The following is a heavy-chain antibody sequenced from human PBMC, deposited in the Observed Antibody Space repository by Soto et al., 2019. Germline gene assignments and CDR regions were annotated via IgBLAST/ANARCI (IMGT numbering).Heavy chain of an antibody. CDR2: IIPIFVKA. Sequence: QVQLVQSGAEVKKPGSSVKVSCKASGGTFSSYAISWVRQAPGQGLEWMGGIIPIFVKANYAQKFQGRVTITADESTSTAYMELSRLRSEDTAVYYCASSPDCARKLDYWGQGTLVTVSS. CDR3: ASSPDCARKLDY. CDR1: GGTFSSYA. V-gene: IGHV1-69*01. J-gene: IGHJ4*02. D-gene: IGHD2-8*01.